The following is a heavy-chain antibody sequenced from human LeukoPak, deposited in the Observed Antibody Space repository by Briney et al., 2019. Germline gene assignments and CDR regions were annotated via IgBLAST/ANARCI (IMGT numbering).Heavy chain of an antibody. CDR1: GFTFSSYS. J-gene: IGHJ6*02. Sequence: PGGSLRLSCAASGFTFSSYSMNWVRQAPWKGLEWVSSFSSSSSYIYYADSVKGRFTISRDNAKNSLYLQMNSLRAEDTAVYYCARDGTSQWELLLDSYYYGMDVWGQGTTVTVSS. CDR3: ARDGTSQWELLLDSYYYGMDV. CDR2: FSSSSSYI. D-gene: IGHD1-26*01. V-gene: IGHV3-21*01.